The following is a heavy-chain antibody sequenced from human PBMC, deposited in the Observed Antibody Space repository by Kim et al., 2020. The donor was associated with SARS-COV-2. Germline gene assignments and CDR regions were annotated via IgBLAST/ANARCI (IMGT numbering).Heavy chain of an antibody. J-gene: IGHJ4*02. Sequence: YAQKFQGRVTITEDESTSTAYMELSSLRSEDTAVYYCARGIYGSGSYNGYWGQGTLVTVSS. CDR3: ARGIYGSGSYNGY. V-gene: IGHV1-69*01. D-gene: IGHD3-10*01.